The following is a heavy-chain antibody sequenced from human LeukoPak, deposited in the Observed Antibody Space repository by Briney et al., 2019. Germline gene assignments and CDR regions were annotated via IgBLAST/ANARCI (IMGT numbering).Heavy chain of an antibody. CDR3: AKDAPDIYSSSWLHYFHY. J-gene: IGHJ4*02. V-gene: IGHV1-18*01. CDR2: ISAYNGNT. D-gene: IGHD6-13*01. Sequence: ASVKVSCKASGYTFTSYGISWVRQAPGQGLEWMGWISAYNGNTNYAQKLQGRVTMTTDTSTSTAYMELRSLRPEDTAVYYCAKDAPDIYSSSWLHYFHYWGQGTLVTVSS. CDR1: GYTFTSYG.